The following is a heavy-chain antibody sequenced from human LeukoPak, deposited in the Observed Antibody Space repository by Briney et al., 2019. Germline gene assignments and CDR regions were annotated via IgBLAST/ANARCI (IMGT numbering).Heavy chain of an antibody. CDR1: GGTFSSYA. CDR3: ARGGDILTEGGGYDY. Sequence: ASVKVSCKASGGTFSSYAISWVRQAPGQGLEWMGGIIPIFGTANYAQKFQGRVTITADESTSTAYMELSRLRSEDTAVYYCARGGDILTEGGGYDYWGQGTLVTVSS. V-gene: IGHV1-69*13. CDR2: IIPIFGTA. J-gene: IGHJ4*02. D-gene: IGHD3-9*01.